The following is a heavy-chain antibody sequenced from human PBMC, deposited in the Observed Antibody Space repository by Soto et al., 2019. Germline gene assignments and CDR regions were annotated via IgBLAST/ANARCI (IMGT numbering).Heavy chain of an antibody. CDR1: GGTFSRHA. V-gene: IGHV1-69*01. J-gene: IGHJ4*02. CDR2: IIPIFGTA. CDR3: ARALTMMSYSFDY. Sequence: QVQLVQSGAEVRKPGSSVKVSCKASGGTFSRHAISWVRQAPGQGLEWMGGIIPIFGTANHAQKFQGRVTIIADESTSTAYMELSSLRSEDTAIYYCARALTMMSYSFDYWGQGTLVTVSS. D-gene: IGHD3-22*01.